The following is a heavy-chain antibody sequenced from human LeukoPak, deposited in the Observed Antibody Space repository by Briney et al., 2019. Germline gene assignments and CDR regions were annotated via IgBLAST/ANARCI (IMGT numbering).Heavy chain of an antibody. V-gene: IGHV4-34*01. CDR1: GGSFIGYH. CDR2: ISHSGST. Sequence: PSETLSLTCAVSGGSFIGYHWNWIRQPPGKGLEWIGEISHSGSTNYNPSLKSRVTISVDTSKSQFSLKLKSVTAADTAVYYCARDPTTVVTVPYYFDDWGQGTLVTVSS. CDR3: ARDPTTVVTVPYYFDD. D-gene: IGHD4-23*01. J-gene: IGHJ4*02.